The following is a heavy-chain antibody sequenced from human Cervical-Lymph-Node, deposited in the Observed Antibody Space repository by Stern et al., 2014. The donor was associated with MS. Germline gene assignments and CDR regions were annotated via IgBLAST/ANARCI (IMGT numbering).Heavy chain of an antibody. V-gene: IGHV4-59*08. CDR3: ARLQTVLNYYYGVDV. J-gene: IGHJ6*02. Sequence: VQLLESGPGLATPSETLSLTCTVSGGSMNGYYWSWIRQPPGKGLEWIGNIYYIGTTNYNPSLESRVTMSLDTSKNHFSLRLSSVTAADTAVYYCARLQTVLNYYYGVDVWGQGTTVIVSS. CDR2: IYYIGTT. D-gene: IGHD2-8*02. CDR1: GGSMNGYY.